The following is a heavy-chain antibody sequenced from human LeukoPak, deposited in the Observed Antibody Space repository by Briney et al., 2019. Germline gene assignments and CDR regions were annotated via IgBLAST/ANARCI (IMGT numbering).Heavy chain of an antibody. V-gene: IGHV3-74*01. D-gene: IGHD1-26*01. Sequence: PGGSLRLSCAASGFIFTSHWMFWVRQVPGKGLVWVSRINGDGSRREYADSVKGRFTISRDNAKNTVYLQMNSLNAEDTGLYYCVRDPRGDGSSTFGYWGQGTLVTASS. CDR1: GFIFTSHW. CDR2: INGDGSRR. CDR3: VRDPRGDGSSTFGY. J-gene: IGHJ4*02.